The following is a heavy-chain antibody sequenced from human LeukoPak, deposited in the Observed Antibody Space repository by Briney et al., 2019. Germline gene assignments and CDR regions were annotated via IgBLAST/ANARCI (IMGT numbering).Heavy chain of an antibody. CDR3: ARSGTADYYGSGSYDY. D-gene: IGHD3-10*01. CDR1: GYSFTNYW. Sequence: GESLKISCKGSGYSFTNYWIGWVRQMPGQGPEWIGIIHPRDSETVYTPSFRGQVTISADKSISTAYLQWSSLKASDTAMYYCARSGTADYYGSGSYDYWGQGTLVTVSS. V-gene: IGHV5-51*01. J-gene: IGHJ4*02. CDR2: IHPRDSET.